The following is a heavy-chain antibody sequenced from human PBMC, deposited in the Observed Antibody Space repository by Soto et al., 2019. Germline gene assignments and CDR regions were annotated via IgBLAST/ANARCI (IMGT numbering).Heavy chain of an antibody. CDR2: ISSSSSTI. D-gene: IGHD3-3*01. CDR3: ARPYDFWSGSNYYGMDV. J-gene: IGHJ6*02. Sequence: EVQLVESGGGLVQPGGSLRLSCAASGFTFSSYSMNWVRQAPGKGLEWVSYISSSSSTIYYADSVKGRFTISRDNAKNSLYLQINSLRDEDTAVYYCARPYDFWSGSNYYGMDVWGQGTTVTVSS. CDR1: GFTFSSYS. V-gene: IGHV3-48*02.